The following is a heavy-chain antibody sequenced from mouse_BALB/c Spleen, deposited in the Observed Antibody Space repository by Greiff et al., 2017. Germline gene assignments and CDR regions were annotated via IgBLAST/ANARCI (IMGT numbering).Heavy chain of an antibody. D-gene: IGHD2-3*01. CDR1: GYTFTDYN. CDR3: ARSDGYPAWFAY. Sequence: EVQLQQSGPELVKPGASVKISCKASGYTFTDYNMHWVKQSHGKSLEWIGYIYPYNGGTGYNQKFKSKATLTVDNSSSTAYMALRSLTSEDSAVYYCARSDGYPAWFAYWGQGTLVTVSA. V-gene: IGHV1S29*02. J-gene: IGHJ3*01. CDR2: IYPYNGGT.